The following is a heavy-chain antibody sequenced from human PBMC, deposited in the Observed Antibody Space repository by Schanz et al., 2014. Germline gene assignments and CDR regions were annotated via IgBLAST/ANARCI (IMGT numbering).Heavy chain of an antibody. CDR2: VIPILGVT. Sequence: QVQLVQSGADVKKPGSSVRVSCKASGGTFSRLTFSWVRQAPGQGLEWMGRVIPILGVTHYAQKFQGRVTITADKSTFTAYMDVSSLRSEDTAVYYCASSGAGYSSSWDFDYWGQGTLVIVSS. J-gene: IGHJ4*02. D-gene: IGHD6-13*01. V-gene: IGHV1-69*02. CDR3: ASSGAGYSSSWDFDY. CDR1: GGTFSRLT.